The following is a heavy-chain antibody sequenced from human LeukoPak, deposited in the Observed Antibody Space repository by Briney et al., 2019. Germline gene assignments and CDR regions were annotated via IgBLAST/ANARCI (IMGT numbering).Heavy chain of an antibody. V-gene: IGHV1-18*01. D-gene: IGHD2-2*01. Sequence: ASVKVSCKASGYAFTNYAISWVRQAPGQGLEWMGWISVYNGNTNYAQKLQSRVTMTADTSTTTAYMELRSLRSDDTAVYYCARGYCSSATCRHFDYWGQGALVTVSS. CDR1: GYAFTNYA. CDR3: ARGYCSSATCRHFDY. CDR2: ISVYNGNT. J-gene: IGHJ4*02.